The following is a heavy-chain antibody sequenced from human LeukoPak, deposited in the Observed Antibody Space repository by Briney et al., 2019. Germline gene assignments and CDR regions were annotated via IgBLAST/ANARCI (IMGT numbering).Heavy chain of an antibody. J-gene: IGHJ1*01. Sequence: GGSLRLSCAASGFTFCTYSMNWVRQAPGKGLEWVSSISSSSAYIYCADSEKGRFTISRDNAKNSLYLQMNSLRVEDTAVYYCARGPRNSSSYQYFQHWGQGTLVTVSS. CDR3: ARGPRNSSSYQYFQH. V-gene: IGHV3-21*01. D-gene: IGHD6-13*01. CDR1: GFTFCTYS. CDR2: ISSSSAYI.